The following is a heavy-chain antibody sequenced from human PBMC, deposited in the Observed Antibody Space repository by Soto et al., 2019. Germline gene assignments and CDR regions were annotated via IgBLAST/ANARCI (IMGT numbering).Heavy chain of an antibody. Sequence: ASVKVSCKVSGYTLTELSMHWVRQAPGKGLEWMGGFDPEDGETIYAQKFQGRVTMTEDTSTDTAYMELSSLRSEDTAVYYCATALATIWPKNFDYWGQGTLVTVSS. CDR1: GYTLTELS. CDR3: ATALATIWPKNFDY. CDR2: FDPEDGET. J-gene: IGHJ4*02. D-gene: IGHD5-12*01. V-gene: IGHV1-24*01.